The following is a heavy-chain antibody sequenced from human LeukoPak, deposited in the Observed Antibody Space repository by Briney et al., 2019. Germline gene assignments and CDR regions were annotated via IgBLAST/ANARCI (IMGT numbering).Heavy chain of an antibody. Sequence: GGSLRLSCAASGFTFSSYAMHWVRQAPGKGLESVSAISSNGGSTYYANSVKGRFTISRDNSKNTLYLQMGSLRAEDMAVYYCARVVPRWATVTPSYYFDYWGQGTLVTVSS. CDR2: ISSNGGST. J-gene: IGHJ4*02. V-gene: IGHV3-64*01. CDR3: ARVVPRWATVTPSYYFDY. D-gene: IGHD4-17*01. CDR1: GFTFSSYA.